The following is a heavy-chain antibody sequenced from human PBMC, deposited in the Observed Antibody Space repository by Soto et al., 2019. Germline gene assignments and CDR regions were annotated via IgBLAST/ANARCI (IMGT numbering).Heavy chain of an antibody. D-gene: IGHD6-13*01. CDR1: GGSISSSSYY. CDR3: ARGNSPIIAAAGTLDY. J-gene: IGHJ4*02. Sequence: SETLSLTCTVSGGSISSSSYYWGWIRQPPGKGLEWIGSIYYSGSTYYNPSLKSRVTISVDTSKNQFSLKLSSVTAADTAVYYCARGNSPIIAAAGTLDYWGQGTLVTVSS. CDR2: IYYSGST. V-gene: IGHV4-39*01.